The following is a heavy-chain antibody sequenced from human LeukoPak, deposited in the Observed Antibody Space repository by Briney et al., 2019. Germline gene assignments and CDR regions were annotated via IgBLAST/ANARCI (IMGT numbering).Heavy chain of an antibody. CDR3: ARFGGGRFSDDY. Sequence: QPGGSLRLSCAASGFTVRNNYMNWVRQAPGKEPEWVSVIYGNENAYYADSVQGRFCVSRDISKNSLYLQMNSLRVEDTAVYYCARFGGGRFSDDYWGQGTLVTVSS. V-gene: IGHV3-66*01. J-gene: IGHJ4*02. D-gene: IGHD1-26*01. CDR1: GFTVRNNY. CDR2: IYGNENA.